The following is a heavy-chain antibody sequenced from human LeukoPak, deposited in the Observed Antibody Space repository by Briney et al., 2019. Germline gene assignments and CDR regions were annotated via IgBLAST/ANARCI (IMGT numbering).Heavy chain of an antibody. Sequence: ASVKVSCKVSGYTLTELSMHWVRQAPGKGLEWMGGFDPEDGETIYAQKFQGRVTMTEDTSTDTAYMELSSLRSEDTAVYYCATFSGSASRYFDWLHDYWGQGTLVTVSS. D-gene: IGHD3-9*01. V-gene: IGHV1-24*01. CDR3: ATFSGSASRYFDWLHDY. CDR1: GYTLTELS. J-gene: IGHJ4*02. CDR2: FDPEDGET.